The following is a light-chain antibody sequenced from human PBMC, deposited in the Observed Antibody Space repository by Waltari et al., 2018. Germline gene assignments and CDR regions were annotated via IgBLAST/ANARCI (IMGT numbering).Light chain of an antibody. CDR2: AAS. V-gene: IGKV3-20*01. J-gene: IGKJ1*01. CDR1: QSIGRS. Sequence: EIVLTQSPCTLSLSPGERVTLSCRASQSIGRSLAWYHQKPGQAPRLLIYAASSRATGIPDRFSGSGSGTDFSLTISRLEPEDFAVYYCQHYVRLPATFGQGTKVEIK. CDR3: QHYVRLPAT.